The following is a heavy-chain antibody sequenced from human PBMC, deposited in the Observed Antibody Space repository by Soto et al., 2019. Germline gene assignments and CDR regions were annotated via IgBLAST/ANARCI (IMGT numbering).Heavy chain of an antibody. CDR3: AGRGFITGTRGWFDP. D-gene: IGHD1-7*01. Sequence: QVQLVQSGAEVKKPGSSVKVSCKASGGTFSSYAISWVRQAPGQGLEWMGGIIPIFGTANYAQKFQGRVTHXXDXSXXTAYMELSRLRSEDTAVYYCAGRGFITGTRGWFDPWGQGTLVTVSS. CDR2: IIPIFGTA. CDR1: GGTFSSYA. J-gene: IGHJ5*02. V-gene: IGHV1-69*12.